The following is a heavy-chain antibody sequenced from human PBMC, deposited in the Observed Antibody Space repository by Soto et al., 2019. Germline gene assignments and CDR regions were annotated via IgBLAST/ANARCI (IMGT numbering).Heavy chain of an antibody. J-gene: IGHJ6*02. Sequence: ASVKVSCKASGYTFTSYGISWVRQAPGQGLEWMGWISAYNGNTNYAQKLQGRVTMTTDTSTSTVYMELRSLRSDDTAVYYCARDLNTMVRGVMYYYYYGMDVWGQGTTVTVSS. CDR3: ARDLNTMVRGVMYYYYYGMDV. CDR1: GYTFTSYG. CDR2: ISAYNGNT. D-gene: IGHD3-10*01. V-gene: IGHV1-18*04.